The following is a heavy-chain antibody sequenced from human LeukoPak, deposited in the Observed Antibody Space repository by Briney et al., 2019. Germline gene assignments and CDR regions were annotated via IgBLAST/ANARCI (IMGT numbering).Heavy chain of an antibody. V-gene: IGHV3-21*01. CDR2: ISSSSSYI. Sequence: GGSLRLSCAASGFTFSSYNMNWVRQAPGKGLEWVSSISSSSSYIYYADSVKGRFTISRDNAKNSLYLQMNSLRVEDTAVYYCARDAGGSSNFDYWGQGTLVTVSS. J-gene: IGHJ4*02. CDR1: GFTFSSYN. D-gene: IGHD1-26*01. CDR3: ARDAGGSSNFDY.